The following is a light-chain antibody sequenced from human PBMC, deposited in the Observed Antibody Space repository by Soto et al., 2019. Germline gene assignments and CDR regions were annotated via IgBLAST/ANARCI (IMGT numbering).Light chain of an antibody. CDR1: QSVSSN. V-gene: IGKV4-1*01. CDR2: WAS. Sequence: EIVMTQSPATLSVSPGERATLSCRASQSVSSNLAWYQQKPGQPPKLLIYWASTRESGVPDRFSGSGSGTDFTLTISSLQAEDVAVYYCQQYYSTLTFGGGTKVDVK. J-gene: IGKJ4*01. CDR3: QQYYSTLT.